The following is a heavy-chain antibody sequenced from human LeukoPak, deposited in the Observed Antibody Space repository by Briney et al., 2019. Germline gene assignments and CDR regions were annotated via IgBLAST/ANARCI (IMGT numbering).Heavy chain of an antibody. CDR3: ARSQQLGY. V-gene: IGHV3-74*01. J-gene: IGHJ4*02. Sequence: GGSLRLSCAASGFTFSTYWMHWVRQAPGKGLVWVSRTSSDGSTPSYADSVKGRFTTSRDNAKNALYLQMNSLRAEDTAVYYCARSQQLGYWGQGALVTVSS. D-gene: IGHD6-13*01. CDR2: TSSDGSTP. CDR1: GFTFSTYW.